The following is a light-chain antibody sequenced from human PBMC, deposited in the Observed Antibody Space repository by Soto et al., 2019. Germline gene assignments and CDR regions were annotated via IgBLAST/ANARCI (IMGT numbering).Light chain of an antibody. Sequence: IQLTQSPSSLSASIGDRVTITCRASQDISSYLAWYQQEPGKAPKLLIYDASTLQSTVSPRLSGSGSGTDFTLTITSLQPEDFATYYCQQLISYPYTFGQGTKLEIK. J-gene: IGKJ2*01. CDR1: QDISSY. CDR3: QQLISYPYT. V-gene: IGKV1-9*01. CDR2: DAS.